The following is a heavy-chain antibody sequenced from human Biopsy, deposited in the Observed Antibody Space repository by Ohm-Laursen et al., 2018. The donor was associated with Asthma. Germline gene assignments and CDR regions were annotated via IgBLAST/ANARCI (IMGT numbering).Heavy chain of an antibody. J-gene: IGHJ5*02. CDR3: AKAKRFLDCYCSDP. V-gene: IGHV3-23*01. D-gene: IGHD3/OR15-3a*01. Sequence: SLRLSCAASGFTFSSYAMSWVRQAPGKGLEWVSAISGSGGSTYYADSVKGRFTISRDNSKNTLYLQMNSLRAEDTAVYYCAKAKRFLDCYCSDPWGQGTLFTVSP. CDR1: GFTFSSYA. CDR2: ISGSGGST.